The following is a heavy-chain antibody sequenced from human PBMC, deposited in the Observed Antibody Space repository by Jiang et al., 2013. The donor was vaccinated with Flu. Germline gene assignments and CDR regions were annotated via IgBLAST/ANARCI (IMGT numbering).Heavy chain of an antibody. V-gene: IGHV4-30-4*01. D-gene: IGHD3-3*01. J-gene: IGHJ5*02. CDR2: IYYSGST. CDR3: ARADLTIFGMGKSGWFDP. Sequence: GSGLVKPSQTLSLTCTVSGGSISSGDYYWSWIRQPPGKGLEWIGYIYYSGSTYYNPSLKSRVTISVDTSKNQFSLKLRSVTAADTAVYYCARADLTIFGMGKSGWFDPGAREPWSPSPQ. CDR1: GGSISSGDYY.